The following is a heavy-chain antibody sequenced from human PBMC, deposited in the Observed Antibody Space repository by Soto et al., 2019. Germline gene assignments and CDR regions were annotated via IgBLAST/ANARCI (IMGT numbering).Heavy chain of an antibody. J-gene: IGHJ4*02. V-gene: IGHV3-21*01. CDR2: ISSSSSYI. CDR1: GITFRSGA. Sequence: PGGPLRLSCVASGITFRSGAMSWVRQAPVRGLEWVSSISSSSSYIYYADSVKGRFTISRDNAKNSLYLQMNSLRAEDTAVYYCARDQGLQPLCYWGQGTLVT. D-gene: IGHD6-25*01. CDR3: ARDQGLQPLCY.